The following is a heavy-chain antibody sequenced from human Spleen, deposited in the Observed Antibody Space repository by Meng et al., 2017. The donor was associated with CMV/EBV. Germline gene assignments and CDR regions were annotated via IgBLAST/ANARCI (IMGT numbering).Heavy chain of an antibody. CDR1: GFPVSANY. J-gene: IGHJ4*02. V-gene: IGHV3-66*02. CDR3: ARAEDGTFWHYFGS. Sequence: GGSLRLSCAASGFPVSANYMTWVRQAPGKGLEWVSVIYGGGSTYYADSVKGRFTISRDKSKNTVHLQMNSLRGEDTAVYYCARAEDGTFWHYFGSWGQGTLVTVSS. D-gene: IGHD6-13*01. CDR2: IYGGGST.